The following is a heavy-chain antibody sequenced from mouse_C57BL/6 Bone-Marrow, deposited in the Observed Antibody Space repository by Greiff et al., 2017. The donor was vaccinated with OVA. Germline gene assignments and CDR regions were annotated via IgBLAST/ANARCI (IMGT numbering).Heavy chain of an antibody. CDR3: ARDGYYFDY. D-gene: IGHD2-3*01. CDR2: INPSSGYT. J-gene: IGHJ2*01. CDR1: GYTFTSYT. V-gene: IGHV1-4*01. Sequence: QVQLQQSGAELARPGASVKMSCKASGYTFTSYTMHWVTQRPGQGLEWIGYINPSSGYTKYNQKFKDKATLTADKSSSTAYMQLSSLTSEDSAVYYCARDGYYFDYWGQGTTLTVSS.